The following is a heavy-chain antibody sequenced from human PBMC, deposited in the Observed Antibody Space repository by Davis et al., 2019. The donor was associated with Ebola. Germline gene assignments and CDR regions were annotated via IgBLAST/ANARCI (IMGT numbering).Heavy chain of an antibody. J-gene: IGHJ6*02. CDR2: ISAYNGNT. CDR1: GGTFNNYA. D-gene: IGHD4-23*01. Sequence: AASVKVSCKASGGTFNNYAVSWVRQAPGQGLEWMGWISAYNGNTNYAQKLQGRVTMTTDTSASTAYMELSSLRSEDTAVYYCARNYDGVDYYYGMDVWGQGTTVTVSS. V-gene: IGHV1-18*01. CDR3: ARNYDGVDYYYGMDV.